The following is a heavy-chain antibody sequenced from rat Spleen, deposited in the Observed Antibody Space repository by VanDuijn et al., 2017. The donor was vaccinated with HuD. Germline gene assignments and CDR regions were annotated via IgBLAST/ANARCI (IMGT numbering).Heavy chain of an antibody. CDR2: IWGDGST. CDR3: ARSNGYGPFDY. V-gene: IGHV2-13*01. D-gene: IGHD1-3*01. Sequence: QVQLKESGPGLVKPSLTLSLTCTVSGFSLSNYGVIWVRQPPGKGLEWMGGIWGDGSTHYTSALKSRLSISRDTSKSQVFLKMNSLQTDDTAMYFCARSNGYGPFDYWGQGVMVTVSS. CDR1: GFSLSNYG. J-gene: IGHJ2*01.